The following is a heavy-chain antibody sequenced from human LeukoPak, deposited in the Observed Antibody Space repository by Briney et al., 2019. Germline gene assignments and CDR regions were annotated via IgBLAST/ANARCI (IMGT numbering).Heavy chain of an antibody. CDR3: ARPGYSYGYGYFDY. Sequence: GAAVKVSCMESRYTLTRYYMHWVRQAPGQRLEWMGKIKPSGGSTSYAQKFQGRVTMTRDKTTSTLYMELSSLRSEDTAGYYCARPGYSYGYGYFDYWGQGTLVTVSS. J-gene: IGHJ4*02. V-gene: IGHV1-46*01. D-gene: IGHD5-18*01. CDR1: RYTLTRYY. CDR2: IKPSGGST.